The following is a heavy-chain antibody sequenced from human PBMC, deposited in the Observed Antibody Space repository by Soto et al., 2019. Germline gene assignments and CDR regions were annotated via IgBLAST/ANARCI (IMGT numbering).Heavy chain of an antibody. CDR2: ISAYNGNT. J-gene: IGHJ4*02. CDR3: ARDSPPVDY. Sequence: QVQLVPSGAEVKKPGASVKVSCKASGYTFTNYGISWVRQAPGQVLEWMGWISAYNGNTNYAQKLQGRVTMTTDTPTSTAYMGLGSLRSDDTAGYYCARDSPPVDYWGQGTLVTVSS. CDR1: GYTFTNYG. V-gene: IGHV1-18*01.